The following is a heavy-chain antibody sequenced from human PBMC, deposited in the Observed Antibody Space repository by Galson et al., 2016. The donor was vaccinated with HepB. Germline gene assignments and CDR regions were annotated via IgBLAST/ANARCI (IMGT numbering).Heavy chain of an antibody. CDR3: AREQVPPSWETYYYSYYYGLDV. V-gene: IGHV3-7*03. Sequence: SLRLSCAVSGFTFNSYWMSRVRQAPGKGLEWVANIKQDGSEKYYVDFVKGRFTISRDKAKNSLYLQMNSLRAGDTAVYYCAREQVPPSWETYYYSYYYGLDVWGRGTTVTVSS. CDR2: IKQDGSEK. CDR1: GFTFNSYW. D-gene: IGHD2-2*01. J-gene: IGHJ6*02.